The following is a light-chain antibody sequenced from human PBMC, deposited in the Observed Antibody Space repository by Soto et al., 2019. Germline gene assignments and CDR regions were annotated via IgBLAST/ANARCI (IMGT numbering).Light chain of an antibody. J-gene: IGKJ2*01. CDR2: GAS. CDR1: QSVRGNY. Sequence: EIVLTQSPGTLSLSPGERATLSCRASQSVRGNYLAWYQQKPGQAPRLLISGASSRASGIPDRFSGSGSGTDFTLTISRLEPEDFAVYYCQQYGSSPLYTFGQGTKLEIK. CDR3: QQYGSSPLYT. V-gene: IGKV3-20*01.